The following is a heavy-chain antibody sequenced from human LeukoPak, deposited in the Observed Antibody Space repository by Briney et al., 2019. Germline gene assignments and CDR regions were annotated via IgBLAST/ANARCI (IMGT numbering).Heavy chain of an antibody. J-gene: IGHJ3*02. V-gene: IGHV3-7*01. CDR3: ARAGMNLGAFDI. Sequence: GGSLRLSCAASGFTLSSYWMSWLRQPPGKELTWVANIKQDGSENFFVPSVKGRFTISRDNAKNSLYLQMNSLRAEYTAVYYCARAGMNLGAFDIWGQETMVTVSS. D-gene: IGHD3-16*01. CDR1: GFTLSSYW. CDR2: IKQDGSEN.